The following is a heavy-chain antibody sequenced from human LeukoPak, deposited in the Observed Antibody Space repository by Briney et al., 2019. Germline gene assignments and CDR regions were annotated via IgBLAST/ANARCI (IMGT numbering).Heavy chain of an antibody. Sequence: SETLSLTCTVSGGSISSYYWSWIRQPPGKGLEWIGSIYYSGSTYYNPSLKSRVTISVDTSKNQFSLKLSSVTAADTAVYYCATLGFSSGYYYYFDHWGQGTLVTVSS. V-gene: IGHV4-59*12. J-gene: IGHJ4*02. D-gene: IGHD3-22*01. CDR3: ATLGFSSGYYYYFDH. CDR2: IYYSGST. CDR1: GGSISSYY.